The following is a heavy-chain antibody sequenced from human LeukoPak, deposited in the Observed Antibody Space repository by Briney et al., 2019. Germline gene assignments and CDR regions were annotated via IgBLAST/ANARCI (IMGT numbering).Heavy chain of an antibody. V-gene: IGHV3-33*06. J-gene: IGHJ4*02. CDR1: GFTFSSYG. D-gene: IGHD3-9*01. CDR2: IWNDGSTK. Sequence: GGSLRLSCAASGFTFSSYGMHWVRQAPGKGLEWVAVIWNDGSTKNYADSVTGRFTISRDNSKNTLYLQMNSLRAEDTAVYYCAKARGTHYDILTGYPHFDYWGQGTLVTVSS. CDR3: AKARGTHYDILTGYPHFDY.